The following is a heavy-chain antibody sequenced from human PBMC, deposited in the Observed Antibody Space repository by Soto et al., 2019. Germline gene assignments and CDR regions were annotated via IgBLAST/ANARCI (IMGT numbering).Heavy chain of an antibody. CDR1: GESFSGHY. CDR2: INHSGST. CDR3: ARGNFNSIY. Sequence: QVQLQQWGAGLLKPSETMSLTCAVYGESFSGHYWSWIRQPPGKGLEWIGEINHSGSTNYNPSLKSRVTISVDTSKNQFSLKLSSVTAADTAVYYCARGNFNSIYWGQGTLVTVSS. V-gene: IGHV4-34*01. D-gene: IGHD1-1*01. J-gene: IGHJ4*02.